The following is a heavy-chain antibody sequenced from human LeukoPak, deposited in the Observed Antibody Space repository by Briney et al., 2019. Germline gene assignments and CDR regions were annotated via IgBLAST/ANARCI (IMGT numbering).Heavy chain of an antibody. CDR3: ARLPYYYDSSGYYYFSFDY. Sequence: SETLSLTCAVYGGSFSGYYWSWTRQPPGKGLEWIGEINHSGSTNYNPSLKSRVTISVDTSKNQFSLKLSSVTAADTAVYYCARLPYYYDSSGYYYFSFDYWGQGTLVTVSS. D-gene: IGHD3-22*01. CDR1: GGSFSGYY. CDR2: INHSGST. J-gene: IGHJ4*02. V-gene: IGHV4-34*01.